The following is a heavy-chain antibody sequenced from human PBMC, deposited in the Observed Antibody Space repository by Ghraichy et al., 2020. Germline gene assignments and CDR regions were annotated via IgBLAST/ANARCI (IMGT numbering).Heavy chain of an antibody. Sequence: KVSCKASGGTFSNYFISWVRQAPGQGLEWLGGIIPMFSTENYSQKFQGRVTVTADESSGTAYMELTSLTSEDTAVYFCAREMALAGRGWFDPWGQGTLVTVSS. CDR1: GGTFSNYF. D-gene: IGHD6-13*01. CDR3: AREMALAGRGWFDP. V-gene: IGHV1-69*01. CDR2: IIPMFSTE. J-gene: IGHJ5*02.